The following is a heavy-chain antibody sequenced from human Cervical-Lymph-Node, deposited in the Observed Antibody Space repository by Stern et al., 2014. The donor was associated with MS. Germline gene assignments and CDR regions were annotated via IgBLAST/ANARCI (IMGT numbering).Heavy chain of an antibody. CDR1: GYIFTDYY. D-gene: IGHD3-3*01. CDR2: INPNSGGT. V-gene: IGHV1-2*02. CDR3: VRGSGTAYDLRGDY. J-gene: IGHJ4*01. Sequence: QVQLVESGAEAKAPGASMKVSCRASGYIFTDYYLHWVRQAPGQGLERPGWINPNSGGTNYAQNFQGRVTMTRDTSISTAYMELRWLGYADTAVYYCVRGSGTAYDLRGDYWGQGTLVTVSS.